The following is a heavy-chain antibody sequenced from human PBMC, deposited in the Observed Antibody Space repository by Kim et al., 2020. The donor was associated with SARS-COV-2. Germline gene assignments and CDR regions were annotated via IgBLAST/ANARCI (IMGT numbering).Heavy chain of an antibody. CDR2: IIPIFGTA. D-gene: IGHD5-18*01. Sequence: SVKVSCKASGGTFSSYAISWVRQAPGQGLEWMGGIIPIFGTANYAQKFQGRVTITADESTSTAYMELSSLRSEDTAVYYCARDRGVGAMVIWDYWGQGTLVTVSS. CDR3: ARDRGVGAMVIWDY. V-gene: IGHV1-69*13. CDR1: GGTFSSYA. J-gene: IGHJ4*02.